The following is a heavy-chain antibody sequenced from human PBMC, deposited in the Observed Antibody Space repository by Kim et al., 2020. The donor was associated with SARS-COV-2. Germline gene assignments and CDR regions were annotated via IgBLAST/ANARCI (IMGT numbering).Heavy chain of an antibody. V-gene: IGHV4-4*02. CDR1: GGSISSSNW. D-gene: IGHD3-16*02. CDR2: IYHSGST. CDR3: VRDYYDYVWGCYRQYYFDY. J-gene: IGHJ4*02. Sequence: SETLSLTCAVSGGSISSSNWWSWVRQPPGKGLEWIGEIYHSGSTNYNPSLKSRVTISVDKSKNQFSLKLSSVTAADTAVYYCVRDYYDYVWGCYRQYYFDYWGQGTLVTVSS.